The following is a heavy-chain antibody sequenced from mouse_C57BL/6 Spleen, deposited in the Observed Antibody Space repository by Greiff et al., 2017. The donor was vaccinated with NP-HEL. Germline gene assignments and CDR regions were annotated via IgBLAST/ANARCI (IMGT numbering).Heavy chain of an antibody. CDR3: TLIASHYYGSSYRYFDV. CDR2: IDPENGDT. J-gene: IGHJ1*03. CDR1: GFNIKDDY. V-gene: IGHV14-4*01. Sequence: VQLQQSGAELVRPGASVKLSCTASGFNIKDDYMHWVKQRPEQGLEWIGWIDPENGDTEYASKFQGKATITADTSSNTAYLQLSSLTSEDTAVYYCTLIASHYYGSSYRYFDVWGTGTTVTVSS. D-gene: IGHD1-1*01.